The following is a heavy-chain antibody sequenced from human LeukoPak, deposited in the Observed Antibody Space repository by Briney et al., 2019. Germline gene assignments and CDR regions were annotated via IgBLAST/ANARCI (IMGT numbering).Heavy chain of an antibody. J-gene: IGHJ4*02. D-gene: IGHD6-19*01. CDR1: GGSFSGYY. CDR2: INHSGST. CDR3: ARGHDSSGWYFDY. V-gene: IGHV4-34*01. Sequence: SETLSLTCAVYGGSFSGYYWSWIRQPPGKGLEWIGEINHSGSTNYNPSLKSRVTISVDTSKNQFSLKLGSVTAADTAVYYCARGHDSSGWYFDYWGQGTLVTVSS.